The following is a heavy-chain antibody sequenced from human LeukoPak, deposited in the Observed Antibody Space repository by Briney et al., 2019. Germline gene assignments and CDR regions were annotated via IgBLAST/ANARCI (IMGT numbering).Heavy chain of an antibody. Sequence: GGGLQSSFCGAGGRFTSYWRGWGRRMAGKGGEGRGIIYPGDSDTRYSPSFQGQVTISADKSISTAYLQWSSLKASDTAMYYCASGRSGSYYKDDFDIWGQGTMVTVSS. J-gene: IGHJ3*02. D-gene: IGHD3-10*01. CDR1: GGRFTSYW. CDR2: IYPGDSDT. V-gene: IGHV5-51*01. CDR3: ASGRSGSYYKDDFDI.